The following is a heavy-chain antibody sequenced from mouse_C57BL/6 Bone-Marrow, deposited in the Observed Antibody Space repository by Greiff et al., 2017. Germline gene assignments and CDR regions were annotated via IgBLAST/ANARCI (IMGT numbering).Heavy chain of an antibody. CDR1: GFTFSDYY. CDR2: ISNGGGST. Sequence: DVQLVESGGGLVQPGGSLKLSCAASGFTFSDYYMYWVRQTPEKRLEWVAYISNGGGSTYYPDTVKGRFTISRDNAKNTLYLQMSRLKSEDTAMYYCARRTAQATSFAYWGQGTLVTVSA. V-gene: IGHV5-12*01. J-gene: IGHJ3*01. D-gene: IGHD3-2*02. CDR3: ARRTAQATSFAY.